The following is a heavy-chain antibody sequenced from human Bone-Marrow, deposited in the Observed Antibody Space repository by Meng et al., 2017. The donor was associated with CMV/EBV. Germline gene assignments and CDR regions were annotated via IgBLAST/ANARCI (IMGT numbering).Heavy chain of an antibody. CDR2: ISSSGSTI. D-gene: IGHD6-6*01. Sequence: GESLKISCAASGFTFSDYYMSWIRQAPGKGLKWVSYISSSGSTIYYADSVKGRFTISRDNAKNSLYLQMNSLRAEDTAVYYCARDRIAARGYYYYYGMDVWGQGTTVTVSS. J-gene: IGHJ6*02. V-gene: IGHV3-11*01. CDR3: ARDRIAARGYYYYYGMDV. CDR1: GFTFSDYY.